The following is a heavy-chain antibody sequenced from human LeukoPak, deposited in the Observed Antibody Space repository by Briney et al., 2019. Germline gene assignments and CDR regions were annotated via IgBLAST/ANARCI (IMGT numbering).Heavy chain of an antibody. D-gene: IGHD2-15*01. V-gene: IGHV4-30-4*01. CDR1: GGSISSGDYY. Sequence: SETLSLTCTVSGGSISSGDYYWSWIRQPPGKGLEWIGYIYYSGSTYYNPSLKSRVTISVDTSKNQFSLKLSSVTAVDTAVYYCARGHSGGSCQVDYWGQGTLVTVSS. J-gene: IGHJ4*02. CDR3: ARGHSGGSCQVDY. CDR2: IYYSGST.